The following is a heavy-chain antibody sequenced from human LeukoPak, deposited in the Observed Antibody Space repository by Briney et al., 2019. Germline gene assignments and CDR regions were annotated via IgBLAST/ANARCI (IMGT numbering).Heavy chain of an antibody. V-gene: IGHV4-61*02. CDR2: IYTSGRT. J-gene: IGHJ4*02. CDR3: ARGYWFYFDY. Sequence: SETLSLTCTVSGGSLSSGSYYWSWIRQPAGKGLEWIGRIYTSGRTIYNPSLKSRVTISVDTSKNQFSLKLSPVTAADTAVYYCARGYWFYFDYWGQGTLVTVSS. D-gene: IGHD2-8*02. CDR1: GGSLSSGSYY.